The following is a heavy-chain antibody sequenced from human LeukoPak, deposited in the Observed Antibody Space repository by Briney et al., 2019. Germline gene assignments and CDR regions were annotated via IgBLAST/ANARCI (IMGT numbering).Heavy chain of an antibody. CDR3: AELGITMIGGV. CDR1: GFTFSTYG. V-gene: IGHV3-30*18. J-gene: IGHJ6*04. CDR2: IAYDGKTT. Sequence: GGSLRLSCAASGFTFSTYGTHWVRQAPGKGLEWVAVIAYDGKTTYYADSVKGRFTISRDNAKNSLYLQMNSLRAEDTAVYYCAELGITMIGGVWGKGTTVTISS. D-gene: IGHD3-10*02.